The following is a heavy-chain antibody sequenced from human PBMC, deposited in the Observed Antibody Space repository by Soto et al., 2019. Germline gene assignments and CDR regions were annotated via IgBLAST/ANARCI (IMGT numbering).Heavy chain of an antibody. CDR1: GGSIYRSGYY. Sequence: PSETLSLTCTVSGGSIYRSGYYWGWIRQPPGRGLEWIGNIDYNGVTYSNPSLKSRVTISRDTSKNQFSMNLSAVTAADTAIYYCGKGFYGSGGPDVWGPGTLGTVSS. D-gene: IGHD3-10*01. J-gene: IGHJ4*02. V-gene: IGHV4-39*07. CDR3: GKGFYGSGGPDV. CDR2: IDYNGVT.